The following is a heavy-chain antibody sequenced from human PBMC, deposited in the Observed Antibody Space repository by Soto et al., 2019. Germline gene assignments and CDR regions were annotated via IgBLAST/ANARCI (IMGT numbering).Heavy chain of an antibody. CDR1: GFTFSSYA. Sequence: EVQLLESGGGLVQPGGSLRLSCAASGFTFSSYAMSWVRQAPGKGLEWVSAISGSGGSTYYADSVKGRFTISRDNSKVTLYLQMNSLRGEDTAVYYCAKGRGYCSSTSCYVGSDYWGQGTLVTVSS. CDR2: ISGSGGST. V-gene: IGHV3-23*01. D-gene: IGHD2-2*01. J-gene: IGHJ4*02. CDR3: AKGRGYCSSTSCYVGSDY.